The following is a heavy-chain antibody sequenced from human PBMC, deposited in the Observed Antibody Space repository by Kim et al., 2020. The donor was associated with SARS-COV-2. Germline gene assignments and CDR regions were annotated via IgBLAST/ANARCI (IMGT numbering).Heavy chain of an antibody. CDR2: IYYSGST. D-gene: IGHD4-17*01. CDR3: ARGDDYGDSNFDY. Sequence: SETLSLTCTVSGGSISSGGYYWSWIRQHPGKGLEWIGYIYYSGSTYYNPSLKSRVTISVDTSKNQFSLKLSSVTAADTAVYYCARGDDYGDSNFDYWGQGTLVTVSS. CDR1: GGSISSGGYY. J-gene: IGHJ4*02. V-gene: IGHV4-31*03.